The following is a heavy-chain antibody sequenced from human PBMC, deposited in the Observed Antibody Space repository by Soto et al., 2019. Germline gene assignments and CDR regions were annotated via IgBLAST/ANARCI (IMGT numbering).Heavy chain of an antibody. CDR1: GYNFTGYY. CDR2: INPNSGGT. CDR3: ARDVEMPTIDAYFDY. J-gene: IGHJ4*02. Sequence: ASVKVSCNASGYNFTGYYMHWVRQAPGHGLEWMGWINPNSGGTNYAQKFQGRVTMTRDTSISTAYMELSRLRSDDTAVYYCARDVEMPTIDAYFDYWGQGALVTVSS. D-gene: IGHD1-1*01. V-gene: IGHV1-2*02.